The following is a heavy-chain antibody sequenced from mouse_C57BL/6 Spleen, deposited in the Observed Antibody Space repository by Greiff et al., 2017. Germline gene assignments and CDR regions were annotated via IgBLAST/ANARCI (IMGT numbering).Heavy chain of an antibody. CDR3: ARDMPYWYFDV. CDR1: GFTFSDYY. V-gene: IGHV5-16*01. J-gene: IGHJ1*03. Sequence: EVKLVESEGGLVQPGSSMKLSCTASGFTFSDYYMAWVRQVPEKGLEWVANINYDGSSTYYLDSLKSRFIISGDNAKNILYLQMSSLKSEDTATYYCARDMPYWYFDVWGTGTTVTVSS. CDR2: INYDGSST. D-gene: IGHD6-5*01.